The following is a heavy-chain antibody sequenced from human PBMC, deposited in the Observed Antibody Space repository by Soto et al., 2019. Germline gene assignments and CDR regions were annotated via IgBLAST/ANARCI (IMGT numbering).Heavy chain of an antibody. D-gene: IGHD3-10*01. V-gene: IGHV1-69*02. CDR2: IIPILGIA. CDR1: GGTFSSYT. CDR3: AARENMVRPFDY. Sequence: VASVKVSCKASGGTFSSYTISWVRQAPGQGLEWMGRIIPILGIANYAQKFQGRVTITADKSTSTAYMELSSLRSEDTAVYYCAARENMVRPFDYWGQGTLVTVSS. J-gene: IGHJ4*02.